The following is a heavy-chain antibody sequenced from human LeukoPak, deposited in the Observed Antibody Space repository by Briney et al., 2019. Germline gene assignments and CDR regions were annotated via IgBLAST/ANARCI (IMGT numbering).Heavy chain of an antibody. CDR1: GGSISSYY. D-gene: IGHD1-7*01. CDR2: IYYSGST. Sequence: SETLSLTCTVSGGSISSYYWSWIRQPPGKGLEWIGYIYYSGSTNYNPSLKSRVTISVDTSKNQFSLKLSSVTAADTAVYYCARGRSEATGTRGDYWGQGTLVTVSS. CDR3: ARGRSEATGTRGDY. V-gene: IGHV4-59*01. J-gene: IGHJ4*02.